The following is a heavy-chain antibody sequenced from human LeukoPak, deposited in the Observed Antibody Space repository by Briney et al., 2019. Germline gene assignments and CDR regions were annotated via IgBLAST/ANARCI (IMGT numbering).Heavy chain of an antibody. D-gene: IGHD7-27*01. CDR2: INHSGST. CDR3: ASRKLGNDY. CDR1: GGSFSGYY. V-gene: IGHV4-34*01. Sequence: SETLSLTCAVYGGSFSGYYWSWIRQPPGKGLEWIGEINHSGSTNYNPPLKSRVTISADTSKNQFSLKLISVTAADTAVYYCASRKLGNDYWGQGTLVTVSS. J-gene: IGHJ4*02.